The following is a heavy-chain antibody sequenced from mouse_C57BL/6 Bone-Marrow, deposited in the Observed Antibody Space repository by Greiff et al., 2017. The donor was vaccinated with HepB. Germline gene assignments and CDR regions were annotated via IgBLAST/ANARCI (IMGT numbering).Heavy chain of an antibody. CDR3: TTLGSSYEDYAMDY. Sequence: VQLQQSGAELVRPGASVKLSCTASGFNIKDDYMHWVKQRPEQGLEWIGWIDPENGDTEYASKFQGKATITADTSSNTAYLQLSSLTSEDTAVYYCTTLGSSYEDYAMDYWGQGTSVTVSS. J-gene: IGHJ4*01. V-gene: IGHV14-4*01. CDR2: IDPENGDT. D-gene: IGHD1-1*01. CDR1: GFNIKDDY.